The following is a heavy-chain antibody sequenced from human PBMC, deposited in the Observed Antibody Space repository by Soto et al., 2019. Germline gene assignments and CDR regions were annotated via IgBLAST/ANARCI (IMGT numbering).Heavy chain of an antibody. Sequence: SETLSPTFAVSGGSVRSKQWWTWVRPTPGKGLECVGEIFHRVDTNYNAFLKSRVTISIDKARTQVSLTLTSGTAADTAVYYCARWTRYQLRLCVMEVGCQGTTVNVSS. CDR2: IFHRVDT. CDR3: ARWTRYQLRLCVMEV. D-gene: IGHD2-2*01. V-gene: IGHV4-4*02. J-gene: IGHJ6*02. CDR1: GGSVRSKQW.